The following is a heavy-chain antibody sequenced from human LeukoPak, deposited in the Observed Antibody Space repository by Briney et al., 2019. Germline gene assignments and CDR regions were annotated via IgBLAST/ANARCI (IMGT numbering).Heavy chain of an antibody. Sequence: GGSLRLSCAASGFTFSSYAMHRVRQAPGKGLEWVAVISYDGSNKYYADSVKGRFTISRDNSKNTLYLQMNSLRAEDTAVYYCASGMASGYDLYYWGQGTLVTVSP. V-gene: IGHV3-30*04. J-gene: IGHJ4*02. CDR1: GFTFSSYA. CDR3: ASGMASGYDLYY. D-gene: IGHD5-12*01. CDR2: ISYDGSNK.